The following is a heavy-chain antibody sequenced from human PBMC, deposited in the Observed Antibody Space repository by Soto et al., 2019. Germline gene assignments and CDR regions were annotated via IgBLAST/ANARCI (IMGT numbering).Heavy chain of an antibody. Sequence: KPSETLSLTCSVSGDSISTVDYFWAWIRQPPGQALEYIGYIYKSTTTYYNPSFESRVAISLDTSKSQFSLTVTSVTAADTAVYFCARGRYCLTGRCFPNWFDSWGQGTPVTV. CDR2: IYKSTTT. J-gene: IGHJ5*01. V-gene: IGHV4-30-4*01. CDR3: ARGRYCLTGRCFPNWFDS. D-gene: IGHD2-15*01. CDR1: GDSISTVDYF.